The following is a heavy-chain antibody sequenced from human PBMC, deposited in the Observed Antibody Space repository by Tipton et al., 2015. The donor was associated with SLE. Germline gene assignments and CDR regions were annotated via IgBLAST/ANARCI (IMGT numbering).Heavy chain of an antibody. D-gene: IGHD6-19*01. CDR1: GFTPGFTFNIYA. V-gene: IGHV3-23*01. CDR2: ITGSGAST. Sequence: SLRLSCSASGFTPGFTFNIYAMSWVRQAPGMGLEWVSDITGSGASTKYADSVKGRFTISRDNSESTLYLQMNSLRADDTAMYYCAKDRKQWLGPNTFDVWGRGTLVTVSS. J-gene: IGHJ4*02. CDR3: AKDRKQWLGPNTFDV.